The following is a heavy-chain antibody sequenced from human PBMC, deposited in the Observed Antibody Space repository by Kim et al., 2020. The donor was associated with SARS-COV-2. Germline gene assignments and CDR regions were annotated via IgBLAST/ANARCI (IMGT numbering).Heavy chain of an antibody. CDR1: GFTFSNAW. D-gene: IGHD3-22*01. CDR3: TTERIYYDSSGYHILSVYYYYGMDV. CDR2: IKSKTDGGTT. V-gene: IGHV3-15*01. Sequence: LSLTCAASGFTFSNAWMSWVRQAPGKGLEWVGRIKSKTDGGTTDYAAPVKGRFTISRDDSKNTLYLQMNSLKTEDTAVYYCTTERIYYDSSGYHILSVYYYYGMDVWGQGTTVTVSS. J-gene: IGHJ6*02.